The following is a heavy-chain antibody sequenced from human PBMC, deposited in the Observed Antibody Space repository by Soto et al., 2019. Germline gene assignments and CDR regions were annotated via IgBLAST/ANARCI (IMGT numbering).Heavy chain of an antibody. Sequence: QVQLVQSGAEVKKPGTSVKISCKTSGDTFTTYYLQWVRQAPGRGLEWMGIINPDNGSTNYAQKLRGRDNMTRDTSTSTVYMDLTSLRSEDTTVYFCARGLGVGSGLRLQHWGQGTLVTGSS. V-gene: IGHV1-46*03. J-gene: IGHJ1*01. CDR1: GDTFTTYY. D-gene: IGHD6-19*01. CDR2: INPDNGST. CDR3: ARGLGVGSGLRLQH.